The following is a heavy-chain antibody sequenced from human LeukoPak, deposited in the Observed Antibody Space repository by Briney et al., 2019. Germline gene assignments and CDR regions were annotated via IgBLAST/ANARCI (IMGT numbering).Heavy chain of an antibody. CDR3: ASTQWPGHY. Sequence: GGSLRLSCAASGFTFSSYTMNWVRQAPGKGLEWVAAISSSSRDIFYADSVKGRFSISRDNTQNSLSLQMSSLKAEDTAVYYCASTQWPGHYWGQGTLVTVSS. V-gene: IGHV3-21*01. J-gene: IGHJ4*02. CDR2: ISSSSRDI. D-gene: IGHD6-19*01. CDR1: GFTFSSYT.